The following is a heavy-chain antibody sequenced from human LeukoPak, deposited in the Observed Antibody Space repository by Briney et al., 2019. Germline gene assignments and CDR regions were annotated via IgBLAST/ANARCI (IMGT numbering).Heavy chain of an antibody. CDR3: ARDRSAAGTWFNLGWFDP. CDR2: IYYSGST. CDR1: GGSISSGGYY. J-gene: IGHJ5*02. D-gene: IGHD6-13*01. Sequence: SETLSLTCTVSGGSISSGGYYWSWIRQHPGKGLEWIGYIYYSGSTYYNPSLKSRVTISVDTPKNQFSPKLSSVTAADTAVYYCARDRSAAGTWFNLGWFDPWGQGTLVTVSS. V-gene: IGHV4-31*03.